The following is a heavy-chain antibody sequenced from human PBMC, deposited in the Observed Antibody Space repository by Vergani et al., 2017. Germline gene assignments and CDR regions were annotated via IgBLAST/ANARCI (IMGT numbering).Heavy chain of an antibody. CDR3: TTDPRYCGDGSCYWLRDHHYYGMDV. V-gene: IGHV3-15*07. Sequence: EVQLVESGGGIVKPGGSLRLSCVASGFSFRNAWMNWVRRTPGQGLEWVGRIKSTFDRGTTDYAAAVKGRFTISRDDSKNTLVLQMNGLKTEDIGVYYCTTDPRYCGDGSCYWLRDHHYYGMDVWGQGTTVTVSS. D-gene: IGHD2-21*01. J-gene: IGHJ6*02. CDR1: GFSFRNAW. CDR2: IKSTFDRGTT.